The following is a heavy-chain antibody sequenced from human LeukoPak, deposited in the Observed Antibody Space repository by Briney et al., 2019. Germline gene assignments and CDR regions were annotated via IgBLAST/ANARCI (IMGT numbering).Heavy chain of an antibody. J-gene: IGHJ5*02. CDR3: AKDISRGIIHNWFDP. V-gene: IGHV3-9*01. D-gene: IGHD3-10*01. CDR2: ISWNSGSI. CDR1: GFTFDDYA. Sequence: GGSLRLSCAASGFTFDDYAMHWVRQAPGKGLEWVSGISWNSGSIGYADSVKGRFTISRDNAKNSLYLQMNSLRAEDTALYYCAKDISRGIIHNWFDPWGQGTLVTVSS.